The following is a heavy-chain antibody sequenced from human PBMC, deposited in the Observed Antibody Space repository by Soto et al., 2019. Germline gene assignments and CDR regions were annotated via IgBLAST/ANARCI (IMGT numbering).Heavy chain of an antibody. V-gene: IGHV4-30-4*08. CDR3: ARDQRIGTADLAY. CDR1: DGAIGTGVYY. CDR2: IYYRGNS. Sequence: QALPGPVLDGAIGTGVYYWRRKHLVPGKGLEWIGYIYYRGNSHYNPSLESRVSISIDMAKNQFTLKMASVTAADTAIYFCARDQRIGTADLAYRGTGMLVTVS. J-gene: IGHJ4*02. D-gene: IGHD1-7*01.